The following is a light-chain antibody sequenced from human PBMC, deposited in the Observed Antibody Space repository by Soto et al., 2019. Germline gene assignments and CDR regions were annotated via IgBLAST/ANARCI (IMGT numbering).Light chain of an antibody. J-gene: IGKJ1*01. V-gene: IGKV1-39*01. Sequence: DIQMTQSPSSLSASVVDRVTITCRASQSISSYLNWYQQKPGKAPKLLIYAASSLQSGVPSRFSGSGSGTDFTLTISSLQPEDFATYYCQQSYSTPNTFGQGTKVDIK. CDR2: AAS. CDR3: QQSYSTPNT. CDR1: QSISSY.